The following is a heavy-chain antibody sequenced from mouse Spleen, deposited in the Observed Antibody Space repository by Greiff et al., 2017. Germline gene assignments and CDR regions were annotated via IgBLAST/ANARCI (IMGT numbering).Heavy chain of an antibody. V-gene: IGHV1-26*01. J-gene: IGHJ3*01. CDR2: INPNNGGT. D-gene: IGHD2-4*01. Sequence: EVQLQQSGPELVKPGASVKISCKASGYTFTDYYMNWVKQSHGKSLEWIGDINPNNGGTSYNQKFKGKATLTVDKSSSTAYMELRSLTSEDSAVYYCARATTMITPWFAYWGQGTLVTVSA. CDR1: GYTFTDYY. CDR3: ARATTMITPWFAY.